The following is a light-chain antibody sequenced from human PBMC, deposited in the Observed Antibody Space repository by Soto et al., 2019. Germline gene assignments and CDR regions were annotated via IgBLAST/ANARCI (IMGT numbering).Light chain of an antibody. CDR2: RNN. CDR1: SSNIGSNY. J-gene: IGLJ1*01. V-gene: IGLV1-47*01. CDR3: AAWDDSLSGSYV. Sequence: QSVLTQPPSASGTPGQRVTISCSGSSSNIGSNYVYWYQQLPGTAPKLLIYRNNQRPSGVPDRFSGSKSGTSASLAISGLRSEGEADYYCAAWDDSLSGSYVFGTGTKVTVL.